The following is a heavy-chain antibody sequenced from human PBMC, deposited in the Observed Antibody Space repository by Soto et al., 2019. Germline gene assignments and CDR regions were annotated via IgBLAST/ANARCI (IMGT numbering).Heavy chain of an antibody. Sequence: SETLSLTCTVSGGSISSGGYYWSWIRQHPGKGLEWIGYIYYSGSTYYNPSLKSRVTISVDTSKNQFSLKLSSVTAADTAVYYCARDLRYYDSSGYLDYWGQGTLVTVSS. D-gene: IGHD3-22*01. CDR3: ARDLRYYDSSGYLDY. V-gene: IGHV4-31*03. CDR2: IYYSGST. CDR1: GGSISSGGYY. J-gene: IGHJ4*02.